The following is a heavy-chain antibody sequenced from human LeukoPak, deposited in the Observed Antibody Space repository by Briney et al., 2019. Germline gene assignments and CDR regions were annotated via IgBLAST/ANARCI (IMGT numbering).Heavy chain of an antibody. V-gene: IGHV3-7*01. D-gene: IGHD2-8*01. J-gene: IGHJ4*02. CDR3: ARGPTNGQAFDY. Sequence: GGSLRLSCAASGFTFSSYWMSWVRQAPGKGLEWVASIREDGSEKTSVDSVKGRFTISRDNAKNSLYLQMDSLRAEDTAVYYCARGPTNGQAFDYWGQGTLVSVSS. CDR1: GFTFSSYW. CDR2: IREDGSEK.